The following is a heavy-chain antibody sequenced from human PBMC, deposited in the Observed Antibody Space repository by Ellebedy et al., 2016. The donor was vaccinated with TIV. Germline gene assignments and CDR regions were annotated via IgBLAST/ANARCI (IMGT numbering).Heavy chain of an antibody. Sequence: SVKVSCXASGGTFSSYAISWVRQAPGQGLEWMGGIIPIFGTANYAQKFQGRVTITADESTSTAYMELSSLRSEDTAVYYCARDSGDYAGDFDYWGQGTLVTVSS. CDR2: IIPIFGTA. CDR3: ARDSGDYAGDFDY. D-gene: IGHD4-17*01. V-gene: IGHV1-69*13. CDR1: GGTFSSYA. J-gene: IGHJ4*02.